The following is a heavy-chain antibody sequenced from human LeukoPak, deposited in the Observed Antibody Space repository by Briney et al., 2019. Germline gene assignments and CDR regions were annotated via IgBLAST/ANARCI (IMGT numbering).Heavy chain of an antibody. CDR1: GGTFSSYA. CDR3: ARAYCSSTSCYLDY. J-gene: IGHJ4*02. CDR2: INLNSGGT. Sequence: ASVKVSCKASGGTFSSYAISWVRQAPGQGLEWMGWINLNSGGTNYAQKFQGRVTMTRDTSISTAYMELSRLRSDDTAVYYCARAYCSSTSCYLDYWGQGTLVTVSS. V-gene: IGHV1-2*02. D-gene: IGHD2-2*01.